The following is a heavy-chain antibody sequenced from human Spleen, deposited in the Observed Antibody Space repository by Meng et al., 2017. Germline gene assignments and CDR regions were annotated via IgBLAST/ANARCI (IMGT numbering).Heavy chain of an antibody. CDR3: ARGPTTMAHDFDY. CDR1: GDSISSGGYY. CDR2: IYYSGST. Sequence: VQLQEAGPGLVKPSQTLSLTCTVSGDSISSGGYYWSWIRQHPGKGLEWIGYIYYSGSTYYNPSLDSRVTISIDTSKNQFSLKLNSVTVADTAVYYCARGPTTMAHDFDYWGQGTLVTVSS. D-gene: IGHD4-11*01. J-gene: IGHJ4*02. V-gene: IGHV4-31*03.